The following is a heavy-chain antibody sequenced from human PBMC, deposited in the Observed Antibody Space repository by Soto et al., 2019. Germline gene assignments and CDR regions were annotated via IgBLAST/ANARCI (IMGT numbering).Heavy chain of an antibody. Sequence: SVKVSCKASGYTFASYAIQWVRQAPGQRLEWMGWINAGNGNTNYAQKFQERVTITRDMSTSTAYMELSSLRSEDTAVYYCAAILTGYPPYYYYYGMDVWGQGTTVTVSS. J-gene: IGHJ6*02. CDR2: INAGNGNT. CDR1: GYTFASYA. D-gene: IGHD3-9*01. V-gene: IGHV1-58*02. CDR3: AAILTGYPPYYYYYGMDV.